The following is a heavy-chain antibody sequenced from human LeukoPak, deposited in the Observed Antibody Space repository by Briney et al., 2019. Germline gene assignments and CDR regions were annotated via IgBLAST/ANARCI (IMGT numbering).Heavy chain of an antibody. CDR2: INPNSGGT. CDR3: ARVGYGSGSYHDAFDI. V-gene: IGHV1-2*04. D-gene: IGHD3-10*01. J-gene: IGHJ3*02. CDR1: GYTFTGYY. Sequence: GASVKVSCKASGYTFTGYYMHWVRQAPGQGLEWMGWINPNSGGTNYAQKFQGWVTMTRDTSISTAYMELSSLRSEDTAVYYCARVGYGSGSYHDAFDIWGQGTMVTVSS.